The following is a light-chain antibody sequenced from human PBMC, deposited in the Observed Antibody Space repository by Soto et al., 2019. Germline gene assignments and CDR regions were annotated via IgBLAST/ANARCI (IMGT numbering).Light chain of an antibody. CDR1: SRHSSYT. CDR2: LERSGSY. Sequence: QLVLTQSSSASASLGSSVKLTCTLSSRHSSYTIAWHQQQPGKAPRYLMKLERSGSYNKGSGVPDRFSGSSSGADRYLTTSNLQSEDEADYYCETWDSNTFVVFGGGTKVTVL. J-gene: IGLJ2*01. CDR3: ETWDSNTFVV. V-gene: IGLV4-60*03.